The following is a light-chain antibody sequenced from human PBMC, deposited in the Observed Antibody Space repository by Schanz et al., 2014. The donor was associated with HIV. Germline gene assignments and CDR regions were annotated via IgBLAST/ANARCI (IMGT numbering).Light chain of an antibody. CDR3: QKYNRAPYT. Sequence: EIVLTQSPGTLSLSLGERATLSCRASQSVNSNYFAWYQQKPGQAPRLLIYGASTRVTGIPARFSGSGSGTEFTLTISSLQSEDFATYYCQKYNRAPYTFGGGTRVETK. CDR1: QSVNSN. CDR2: GAS. V-gene: IGKV3-15*01. J-gene: IGKJ4*01.